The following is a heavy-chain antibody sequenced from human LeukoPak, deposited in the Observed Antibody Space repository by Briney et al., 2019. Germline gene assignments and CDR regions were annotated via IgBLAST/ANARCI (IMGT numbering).Heavy chain of an antibody. Sequence: PGGSLRLSCAASGFTFSDSYMSWIRQAAGKGLEWVSYISSSGDSIYYADSVKGRFTISRDNAKNSLSLQMNSLRAEDTAIYYCARDRRVGATWSVGAFVIWGQGTTVTVSS. D-gene: IGHD1-26*01. V-gene: IGHV3-11*04. J-gene: IGHJ3*02. CDR2: ISSSGDSI. CDR3: ARDRRVGATWSVGAFVI. CDR1: GFTFSDSY.